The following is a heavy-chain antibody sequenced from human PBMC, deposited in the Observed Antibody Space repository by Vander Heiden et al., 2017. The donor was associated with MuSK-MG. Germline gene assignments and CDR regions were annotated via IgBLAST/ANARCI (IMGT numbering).Heavy chain of an antibody. Sequence: EVQLVESGGGLVQPGGSLRLSRAGPGFPSSRYTLNWVRQAPGKGLEWVSYISSSSSTIHYADSVKGRITISRDNAKDSLYLQMNSLRAEDTAVYYCASGGDGDGYYNYFHYWGQGTLVTVSS. CDR3: ASGGDGDGYYNYFHY. V-gene: IGHV3-48*01. D-gene: IGHD1-26*01. CDR2: ISSSSSTI. CDR1: GFPSSRYT. J-gene: IGHJ4*02.